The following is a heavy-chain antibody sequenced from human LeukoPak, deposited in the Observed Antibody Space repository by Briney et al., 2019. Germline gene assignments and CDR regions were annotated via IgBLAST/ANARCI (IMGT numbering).Heavy chain of an antibody. V-gene: IGHV3-23*01. Sequence: GGSLRLSCAASGFTFSSSVMSWVRQAPGKGLEWVSSIGGSGGDTYYADSVKGRFTISRDNSKNTLHLQMNSLRAEVTAVYYCAGFKGMDVWGQGTTVTVSS. J-gene: IGHJ6*02. CDR3: AGFKGMDV. CDR1: GFTFSSSV. CDR2: IGGSGGDT.